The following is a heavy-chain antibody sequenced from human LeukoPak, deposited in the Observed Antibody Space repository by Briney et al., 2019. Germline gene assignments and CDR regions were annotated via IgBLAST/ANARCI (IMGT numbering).Heavy chain of an antibody. CDR3: ARDGHIVVVPAASPEFDY. J-gene: IGHJ4*02. Sequence: GGSLRLSCAASGFTFSSYAMNWVRQAPGKGLEWVSSISSSSSYIYYVDSVKGRFTISRDNAKNSLYLQMNSLRAEDTAVYYCARDGHIVVVPAASPEFDYWGQGTLVTVSS. CDR1: GFTFSSYA. CDR2: ISSSSSYI. D-gene: IGHD2-2*01. V-gene: IGHV3-21*01.